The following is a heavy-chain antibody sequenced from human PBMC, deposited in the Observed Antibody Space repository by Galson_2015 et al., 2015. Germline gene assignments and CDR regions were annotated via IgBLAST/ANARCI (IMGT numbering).Heavy chain of an antibody. J-gene: IGHJ4*02. CDR1: GYSFTSYW. CDR3: ARLDRTRYCTNGVCYTGVGAIDY. D-gene: IGHD2-8*01. Sequence: QSGAEVKKPGESLTISCKGSGYSFTSYWIGWVRQMPGKGLEWMGIIYPGDSDTRYSPSFQGQVTISADKSISTAYLQWSSLKASDTAMYYCARLDRTRYCTNGVCYTGVGAIDYWGQGTLVTVSS. V-gene: IGHV5-51*03. CDR2: IYPGDSDT.